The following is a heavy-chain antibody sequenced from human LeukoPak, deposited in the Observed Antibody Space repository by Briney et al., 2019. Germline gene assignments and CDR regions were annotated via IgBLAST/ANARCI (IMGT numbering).Heavy chain of an antibody. V-gene: IGHV3-23*01. J-gene: IGHJ6*02. CDR3: ARDPGYCSGGSCYSVFYYYGMDV. CDR1: GFTFSSYA. D-gene: IGHD2-15*01. Sequence: GGSLRLSCAASGFTFSSYAMSWVRQAPGKGLEWVSAISGSGGSTYYADSVKGRFTISRDNSKNTLYLQMNSLRAEDTAVYYCARDPGYCSGGSCYSVFYYYGMDVWGQGTTVTVSS. CDR2: ISGSGGST.